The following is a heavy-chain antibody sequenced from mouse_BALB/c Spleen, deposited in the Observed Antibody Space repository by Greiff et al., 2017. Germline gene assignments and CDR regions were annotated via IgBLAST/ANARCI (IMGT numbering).Heavy chain of an antibody. CDR2: ISYSGST. CDR1: GYSITSDYA. CDR3: ARQHYYGSSFDY. D-gene: IGHD1-1*01. J-gene: IGHJ2*01. Sequence: EVQLQESGPGLVKPSQSLSLTCTVTGYSITSDYAWNWIRQFPGNKLEWMGYISYSGSTSYNPSLKSRISITRDTSKNQFFLQLNSVTTEDTATYYCARQHYYGSSFDYWGQGTTLTVSS. V-gene: IGHV3-2*02.